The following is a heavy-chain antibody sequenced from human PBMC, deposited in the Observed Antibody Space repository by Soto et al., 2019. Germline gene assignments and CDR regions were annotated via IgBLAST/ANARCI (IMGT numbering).Heavy chain of an antibody. CDR1: GGTFSNYA. CDR3: AKDGGADGYCVNWLDP. Sequence: QVHLVQSGAEVKKPGSSVNVSCKASGGTFSNYAITWVRQAPGQGLEWVGRIIPIFGTTNVAQKFQGRVTITADESTTTAYMELSGLRSDHTAVYYCAKDGGADGYCVNWLDPWGQGTLVTVSS. V-gene: IGHV1-69*15. D-gene: IGHD5-12*01. CDR2: IIPIFGTT. J-gene: IGHJ5*02.